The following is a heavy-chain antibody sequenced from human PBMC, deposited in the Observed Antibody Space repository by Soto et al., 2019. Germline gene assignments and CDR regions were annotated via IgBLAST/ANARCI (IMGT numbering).Heavy chain of an antibody. J-gene: IGHJ4*02. Sequence: GGSLRLSCAASGFTYTRYSMNWVRQAPGKGLEWVSSISSTTNYIYYGDSMKGRFTISRDNAKNSLYLEMNSLRAEDTAVYHCARESEDLTSNFDYWRQGTLVTVSS. CDR2: ISSTTNYI. V-gene: IGHV3-21*06. CDR3: ARESEDLTSNFDY. CDR1: GFTYTRYS.